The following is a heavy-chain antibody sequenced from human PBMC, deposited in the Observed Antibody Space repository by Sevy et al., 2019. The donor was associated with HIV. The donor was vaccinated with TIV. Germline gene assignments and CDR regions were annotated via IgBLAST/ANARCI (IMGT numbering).Heavy chain of an antibody. CDR3: ARQGGIVDRGFDS. CDR1: AGSIGSSSYE. CDR2: ISYSGST. Sequence: SDTLSLTCTVSAGSIGSSSYEWGWIRQPPGKGLEWIGTISYSGSTHYTPSLRSRVTISVDTSQDQFSLMLRSVTATDTAVYYCARQGGIVDRGFDSWGQGTLVTVSS. V-gene: IGHV4-39*01. D-gene: IGHD3-10*01. J-gene: IGHJ4*02.